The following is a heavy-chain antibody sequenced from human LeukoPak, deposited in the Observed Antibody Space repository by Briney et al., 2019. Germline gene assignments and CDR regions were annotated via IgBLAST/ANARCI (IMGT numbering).Heavy chain of an antibody. CDR3: ARDNILTGIYGMDV. CDR1: VYTFTSYD. Sequence: ASVKVSCKASVYTFTSYDINWVRQATGQGLEWMGWMNPNSGNTGYAQKFQGRVTMTRNTSISTAYMELSSLRSEDTAVYYCARDNILTGIYGMDVWGQGTTVTVSS. CDR2: MNPNSGNT. J-gene: IGHJ6*01. D-gene: IGHD3-9*01. V-gene: IGHV1-8*01.